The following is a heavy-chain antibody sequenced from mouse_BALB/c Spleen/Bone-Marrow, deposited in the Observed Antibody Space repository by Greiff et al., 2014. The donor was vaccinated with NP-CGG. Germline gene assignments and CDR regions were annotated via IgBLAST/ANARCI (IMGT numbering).Heavy chain of an antibody. Sequence: EVQGVESGPELEKPGASVKISCKASGYSFTGYNMNWVKQSNGKSLEWIGNIDPYSGGTSYNQKFKGKATLTVDKSSSTAYMQLKSLTSEDSAVYYCARSWVSYFDYWGQGTTLTVSS. CDR3: ARSWVSYFDY. D-gene: IGHD2-1*01. CDR2: IDPYSGGT. CDR1: GYSFTGYN. V-gene: IGHV1-39*01. J-gene: IGHJ2*01.